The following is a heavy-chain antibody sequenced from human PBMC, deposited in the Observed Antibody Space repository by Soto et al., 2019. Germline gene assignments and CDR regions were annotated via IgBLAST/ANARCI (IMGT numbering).Heavy chain of an antibody. CDR1: GGSIGSYY. Sequence: TSETLSLTCTVSGGSIGSYYWSWIRQPAGKGLEWIGRIYTSGSTNYNPSLKSRVTMSVDTSKNQFSLKLSSVTAADTAVYYCARGPSGSYYYYYGMDVWGQGTTVTVSS. D-gene: IGHD1-26*01. CDR2: IYTSGST. J-gene: IGHJ6*02. V-gene: IGHV4-4*07. CDR3: ARGPSGSYYYYYGMDV.